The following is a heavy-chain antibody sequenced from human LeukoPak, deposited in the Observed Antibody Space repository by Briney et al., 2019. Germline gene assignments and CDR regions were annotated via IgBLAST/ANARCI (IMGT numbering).Heavy chain of an antibody. Sequence: PSETLSLTCAVYGGSFSGYYWSWIRQPPGKGLEWIGEINHSGSTNYNPSLKGRVTISVDTSKNQFSLKLSSVTAADTAVYYCARSSGSYFDYWGQGTLVTVSS. CDR3: ARSSGSYFDY. D-gene: IGHD6-19*01. CDR2: INHSGST. V-gene: IGHV4-34*01. CDR1: GGSFSGYY. J-gene: IGHJ4*02.